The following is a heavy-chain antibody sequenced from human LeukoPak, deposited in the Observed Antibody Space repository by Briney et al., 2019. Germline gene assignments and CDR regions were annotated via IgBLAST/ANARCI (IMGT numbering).Heavy chain of an antibody. D-gene: IGHD6-19*01. J-gene: IGHJ4*02. CDR2: ISSSSSYI. V-gene: IGHV3-21*01. CDR3: ARVWRYSSGWYFDY. Sequence: GGSLRLSCAASGFTFSSYSMTWVRQAPGKGLEWVSSISSSSSYIYYADSVKGRFTISRDNAKNSLYLQMNSLRAEDTAVYYCARVWRYSSGWYFDYWGQGTLVTVSS. CDR1: GFTFSSYS.